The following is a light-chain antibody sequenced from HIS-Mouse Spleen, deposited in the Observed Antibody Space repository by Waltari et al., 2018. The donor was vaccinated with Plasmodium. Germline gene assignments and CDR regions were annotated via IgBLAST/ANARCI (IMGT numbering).Light chain of an antibody. J-gene: IGLJ1*01. CDR2: AGS. CDR3: CSYAGSSTFYV. Sequence: QSALTQPASVSGSPGQSITISCTGTSSDVGSYNLVSCNQQHPGKAPKLMIYAGSKRPSGVANPFSVSKSGNTASLTSSGLQAEDEADYYCCSYAGSSTFYVFGTGTKVTVL. V-gene: IGLV2-23*01. CDR1: SSDVGSYNL.